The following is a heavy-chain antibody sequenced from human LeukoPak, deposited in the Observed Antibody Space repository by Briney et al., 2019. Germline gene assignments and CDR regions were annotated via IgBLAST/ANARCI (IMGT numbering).Heavy chain of an antibody. J-gene: IGHJ4*02. D-gene: IGHD3-22*01. CDR3: AREGAYYYDSSGYYFDY. CDR2: IYHSGST. CDR1: GCSISSGYY. Sequence: SETLSLTCTVSGCSISSGYYWGWIRQPPGKGLEWIGSIYHSGSTYYNPSLKSRVTISVDTSKNQFSLKLSSVTAADTAVYYCAREGAYYYDSSGYYFDYWGQGTLVTVSS. V-gene: IGHV4-38-2*02.